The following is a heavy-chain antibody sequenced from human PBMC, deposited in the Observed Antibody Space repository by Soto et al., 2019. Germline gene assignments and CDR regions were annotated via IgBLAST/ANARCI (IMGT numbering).Heavy chain of an antibody. D-gene: IGHD6-6*01. CDR3: AREVYSSSSRWFDP. V-gene: IGHV1-2*04. CDR1: GYTFTGYY. J-gene: IGHJ5*02. CDR2: INPNSGGT. Sequence: ASVKVSCKASGYTFTGYYMHWVRQAPGQGLEWMGWINPNSGGTNYAQKFQGWVTMTRDTSISTAYMELSSLRSDDTAVYYCAREVYSSSSRWFDPWGQGTLVTVSS.